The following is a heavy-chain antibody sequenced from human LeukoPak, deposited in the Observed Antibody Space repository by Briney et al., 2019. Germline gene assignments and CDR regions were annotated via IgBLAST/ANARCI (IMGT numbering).Heavy chain of an antibody. CDR2: IYTSGST. CDR3: ARDIVVPAAHQNPGYNWFDP. V-gene: IGHV4-4*07. D-gene: IGHD2-2*01. Sequence: SETLSLTCTVSGGSISSYYWSWIRQPAGKGLEWIWRIYTSGSTNYNPSLKSRVTMSVDTSKNQFSLNLSSVTAADTAVYYCARDIVVPAAHQNPGYNWFDPWGQGTLVTVSS. J-gene: IGHJ5*02. CDR1: GGSISSYY.